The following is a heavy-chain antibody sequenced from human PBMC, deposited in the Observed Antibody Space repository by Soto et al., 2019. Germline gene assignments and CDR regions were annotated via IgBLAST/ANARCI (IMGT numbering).Heavy chain of an antibody. D-gene: IGHD4-17*01. V-gene: IGHV1-18*01. CDR2: ISAHNGKT. CDR1: GYIFTSYG. J-gene: IGHJ4*02. CDR3: ARGRYGDY. Sequence: QAHLVQSGPEVKKPGASVKVSCKGSGYIFTSYGIAWVRQAPGQGLEWMGWISAHNGKTEYAQKFQGRVTVTRDTCTITAYLELRSLRSDDTALYYCARGRYGDYWGQGALVTVSS.